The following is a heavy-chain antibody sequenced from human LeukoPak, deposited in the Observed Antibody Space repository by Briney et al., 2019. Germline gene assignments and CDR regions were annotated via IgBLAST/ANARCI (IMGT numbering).Heavy chain of an antibody. CDR3: AKASEYYYDSSGYYYVYFDY. J-gene: IGHJ4*02. CDR1: GFTFSSYA. D-gene: IGHD3-22*01. CDR2: ISGSGGST. Sequence: GGSLRLSCAASGFTFSSYAMSWVRQAPGKGLEWVSAISGSGGSTYYADSVKGRFTISRDNSKNTLCLQVNSLRAEDTAVYYCAKASEYYYDSSGYYYVYFDYWGQGTLVTVSS. V-gene: IGHV3-23*01.